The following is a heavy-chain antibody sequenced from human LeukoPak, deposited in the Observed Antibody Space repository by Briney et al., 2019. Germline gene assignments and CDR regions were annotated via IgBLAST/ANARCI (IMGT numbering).Heavy chain of an antibody. V-gene: IGHV4-39*07. CDR3: ARDRYQYYYDSSGYYGSTKYYFDY. J-gene: IGHJ4*02. Sequence: SETLSLTCTVSGGSISSSSYYWGWIRQPPGKGLEWIGSIYYSGSTYYNPSLKSRVTISVDTSKNQFSLKLSSVTAADTAVYYCARDRYQYYYDSSGYYGSTKYYFDYWGQGTLVTVSS. CDR1: GGSISSSSYY. D-gene: IGHD3-22*01. CDR2: IYYSGST.